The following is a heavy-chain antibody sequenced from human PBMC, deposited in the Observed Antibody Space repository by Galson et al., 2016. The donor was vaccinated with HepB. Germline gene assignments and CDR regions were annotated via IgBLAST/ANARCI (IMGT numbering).Heavy chain of an antibody. Sequence: ETLSLTCTVYGGSISNYHWSWIRQPPGRGLEWIGFIYSSGSPSYNPSLQSRVTISLDTSKKQFSLSLGSVTGADTAVYYCARDHSAAFDIWGPGTMVTVSS. CDR1: GGSISNYH. CDR3: ARDHSAAFDI. V-gene: IGHV4-59*01. CDR2: IYSSGSP. D-gene: IGHD2-21*01. J-gene: IGHJ3*02.